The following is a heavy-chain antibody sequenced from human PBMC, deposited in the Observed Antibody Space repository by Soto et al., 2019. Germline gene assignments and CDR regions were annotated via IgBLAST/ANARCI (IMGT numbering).Heavy chain of an antibody. J-gene: IGHJ6*02. CDR3: AREGSGEWVGYYGIDV. CDR2: ISAYNGNT. CDR1: GYTFTSYG. D-gene: IGHD3-10*01. V-gene: IGHV1-18*01. Sequence: QVQLVQSGAEVKKPGASVKVSCKASGYTFTSYGISWVRQAPGQGLEWMGWISAYNGNTNYAQKLPGRVTMTTDTPTSTAYMELRSLRSDDTAVYYCAREGSGEWVGYYGIDVWGQGTTVTVSS.